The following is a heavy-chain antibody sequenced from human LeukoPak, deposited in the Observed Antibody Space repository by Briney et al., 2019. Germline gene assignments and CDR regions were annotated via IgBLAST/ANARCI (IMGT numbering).Heavy chain of an antibody. D-gene: IGHD6-19*01. Sequence: SETLSLTCTVSGGSISSYYWSWIRQPPGKGLEWIGYIYYSGSTNYNPSLKSRVTISVDTSKNQFSLKLSSVTAADTAVYYCARAPLLYSSGWYFHFDYWGQGTLVTVSS. J-gene: IGHJ4*02. CDR3: ARAPLLYSSGWYFHFDY. V-gene: IGHV4-59*01. CDR2: IYYSGST. CDR1: GGSISSYY.